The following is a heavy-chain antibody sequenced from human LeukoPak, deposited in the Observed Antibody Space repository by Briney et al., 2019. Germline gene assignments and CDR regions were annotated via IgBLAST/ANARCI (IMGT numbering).Heavy chain of an antibody. Sequence: GESLKISCKGSGYSFTSYCIGWVRQMPGKCLECIGIIYPGDSDTRYSPSFQGQVTISADKSISTAYLQWSSLKASDTAMYYCARRRNYYGSGSYYDAFDIWGQGTMVTVSS. CDR2: IYPGDSDT. V-gene: IGHV5-51*01. CDR3: ARRRNYYGSGSYYDAFDI. J-gene: IGHJ3*02. CDR1: GYSFTSYC. D-gene: IGHD3-10*01.